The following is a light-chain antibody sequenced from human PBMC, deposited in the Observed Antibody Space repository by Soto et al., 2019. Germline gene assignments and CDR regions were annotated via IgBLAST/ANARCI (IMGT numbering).Light chain of an antibody. CDR1: QSISIY. CDR3: QQRSDWPLT. Sequence: EIVLTQSPATLSLSPGERATLSCRASQSISIYLAWYQQKPGQAPRLLIYDASNRATGIPARFSGSGSGTDFTLTLSSLEPEDFAVYYCQQRSDWPLTFGGGTKVEIK. V-gene: IGKV3-11*01. J-gene: IGKJ4*01. CDR2: DAS.